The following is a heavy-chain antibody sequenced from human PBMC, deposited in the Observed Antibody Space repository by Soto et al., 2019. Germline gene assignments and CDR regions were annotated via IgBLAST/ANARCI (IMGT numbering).Heavy chain of an antibody. CDR3: AIDVYTVAGTLDS. CDR1: GFTFSSYS. Sequence: GGSLRLSCAASGFTFSSYSMNWVRQAPGKGLEWVSYISSSSSRIYYADSVKGRFTISRDNAKNSLYLQMNCLRDEATAVYYCAIDVYTVAGTLDSWGQEPRCTSPQ. D-gene: IGHD6-13*01. CDR2: ISSSSSRI. V-gene: IGHV3-48*02. J-gene: IGHJ5*01.